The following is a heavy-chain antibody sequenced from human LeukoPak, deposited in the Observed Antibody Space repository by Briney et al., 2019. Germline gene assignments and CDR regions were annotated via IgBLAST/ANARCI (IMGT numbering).Heavy chain of an antibody. V-gene: IGHV3-48*01. CDR2: ISSSSSTI. Sequence: GGSLRLSCAASGFTFSSYSMNWVRQAPGKGLEWVSYISSSSSTIYYADSVKGRFTISRDNAKNSLYLQMNSLRAEATAVYYCGAGYYYYYMDVWGKGTTVTVSS. CDR3: GAGYYYYYMDV. J-gene: IGHJ6*03. CDR1: GFTFSSYS.